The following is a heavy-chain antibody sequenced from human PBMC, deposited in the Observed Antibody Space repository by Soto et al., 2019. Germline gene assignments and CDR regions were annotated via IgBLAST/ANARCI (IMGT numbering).Heavy chain of an antibody. CDR1: GGTFSSYA. CDR3: ARDVNTARKSYSHNGMAV. V-gene: IGHV1-69*13. J-gene: IGHJ6*04. CDR2: IIPIFGTA. D-gene: IGHD5-18*01. Sequence: SVKVSCKASGGTFSSYAISWVRQAPGQGLEWMGGIIPIFGTANYAQKFQGRVTITADESTSTAYMELSSLRSEDTAVYYCARDVNTARKSYSHNGMAVGGKGTTATVSS.